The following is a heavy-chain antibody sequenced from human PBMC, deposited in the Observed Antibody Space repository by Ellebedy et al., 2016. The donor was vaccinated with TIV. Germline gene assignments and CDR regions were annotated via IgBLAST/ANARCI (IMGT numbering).Heavy chain of an antibody. CDR3: ARAAVAGYYYGMDV. Sequence: GESLKISCAASGFTFSSYAMHWVRQAPGKGLGWVAVISYDGSNKYYADSVKGRFTISRDNSKNTLYLQMNSLRAEDTAVYYCARAAVAGYYYGMDVWGQGTTVTVSS. J-gene: IGHJ6*02. D-gene: IGHD6-19*01. V-gene: IGHV3-30-3*01. CDR1: GFTFSSYA. CDR2: ISYDGSNK.